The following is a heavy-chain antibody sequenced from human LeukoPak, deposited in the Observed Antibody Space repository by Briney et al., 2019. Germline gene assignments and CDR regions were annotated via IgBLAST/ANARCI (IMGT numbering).Heavy chain of an antibody. CDR3: ARETRTIRYYYYMDV. CDR1: GGSISSNY. CDR2: IYHSGST. J-gene: IGHJ6*03. Sequence: SETLSLTCNVSGGSISSNYWSWIRQPPGKGLEWIGSIYHSGSTYYNPSLKSRVTISVDTSKNQFSLKLSSVTAADTAVYYCARETRTIRYYYYMDVWGKGTTVTVSS. D-gene: IGHD2-2*01. V-gene: IGHV4-38-2*02.